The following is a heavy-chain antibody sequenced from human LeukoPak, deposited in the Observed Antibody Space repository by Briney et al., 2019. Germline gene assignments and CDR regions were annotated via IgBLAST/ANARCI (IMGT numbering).Heavy chain of an antibody. Sequence: GGSLRLSCAASGFTFSSYWVSWVRQAPGKGLEWVANIKQDGSEKYYVDSVKGRFTISRDNAKNSLYLQMNSLRAEDTAVYYCARVPDYGGNYSRTLNWFDPWGQGTLVTVSS. J-gene: IGHJ5*02. D-gene: IGHD4-23*01. V-gene: IGHV3-7*01. CDR3: ARVPDYGGNYSRTLNWFDP. CDR2: IKQDGSEK. CDR1: GFTFSSYW.